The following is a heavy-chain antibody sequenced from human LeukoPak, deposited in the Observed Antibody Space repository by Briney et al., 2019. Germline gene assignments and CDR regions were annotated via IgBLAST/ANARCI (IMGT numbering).Heavy chain of an antibody. Sequence: GRSLRLSCAASGFTFSSYGMHWVRQAPGKGLEWVAVISYDGSNKFYADSVKGRFTISRDNSRSTLYLQMNSLRAEDTAVYYCAKKLYDSYTSANDCWGQGTLVTVSS. V-gene: IGHV3-30*18. J-gene: IGHJ4*02. D-gene: IGHD3-22*01. CDR1: GFTFSSYG. CDR3: AKKLYDSYTSANDC. CDR2: ISYDGSNK.